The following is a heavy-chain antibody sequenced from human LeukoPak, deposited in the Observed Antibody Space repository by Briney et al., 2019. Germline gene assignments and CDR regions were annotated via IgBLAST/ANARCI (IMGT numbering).Heavy chain of an antibody. Sequence: AGGSLRLSCAASGFTFSSYAMSWVRQAPGKGLEWVSYISSSSSTIYYADSVKGRFTISRDNAKNSLYLQMNSLRAEDTAVYYCARDRGSSWSHDAFDIWGQGTMVTVSS. J-gene: IGHJ3*02. CDR1: GFTFSSYA. CDR2: ISSSSSTI. V-gene: IGHV3-48*04. CDR3: ARDRGSSWSHDAFDI. D-gene: IGHD6-13*01.